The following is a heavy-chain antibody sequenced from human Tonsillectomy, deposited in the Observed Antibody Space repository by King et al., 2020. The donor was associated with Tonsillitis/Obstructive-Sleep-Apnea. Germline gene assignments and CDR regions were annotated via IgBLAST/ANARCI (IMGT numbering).Heavy chain of an antibody. CDR1: GFTFSSYG. V-gene: IGHV3-30*18. CDR3: AKVGGYSGCDDYYYYGMDV. Sequence: VQLVQSGGGVVQPGRSLRLSCAASGFTFSSYGMHWVRQAPGKGLEWVAVISYDGSNKYYADSVKVRFTISRDNSKNTLYLQMNSLRAEDTAVYYCAKVGGYSGCDDYYYYGMDVWGQGTTVTVSS. J-gene: IGHJ6*02. D-gene: IGHD5-12*01. CDR2: ISYDGSNK.